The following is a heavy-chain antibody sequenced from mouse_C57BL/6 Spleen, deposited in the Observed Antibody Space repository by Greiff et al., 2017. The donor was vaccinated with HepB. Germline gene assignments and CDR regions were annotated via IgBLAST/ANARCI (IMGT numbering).Heavy chain of an antibody. Sequence: QVQLQQPGAELVKPGASVKLSCKASGYTFTSYWMQWVKQRPGQGLEWIGEIDSSDSYPNYNQKFKGKATLTVDTSSITAYMQLSSLTSEDSAVYYGARSHYYGSRWFAYWGQGTLVTVSA. J-gene: IGHJ3*01. D-gene: IGHD1-1*01. CDR3: ARSHYYGSRWFAY. CDR1: GYTFTSYW. CDR2: IDSSDSYP. V-gene: IGHV1-50*01.